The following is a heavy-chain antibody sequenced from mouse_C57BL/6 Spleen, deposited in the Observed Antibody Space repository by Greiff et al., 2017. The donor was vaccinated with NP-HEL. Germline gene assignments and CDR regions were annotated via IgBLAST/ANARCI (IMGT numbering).Heavy chain of an antibody. CDR2: ILPGSGST. J-gene: IGHJ4*01. CDR3: ARRYGNAMDY. CDR1: GYTFTGYW. D-gene: IGHD2-1*01. Sequence: QVQLQQSGAELMKPGASVKLSCKATGYTFTGYWIAWVKQRPGHGLEWIGEILPGSGSTNYNEKFKGKATFTADTSSNTAYMQLSSLTTEDSASYYCARRYGNAMDYWGQGTSVTVSS. V-gene: IGHV1-9*01.